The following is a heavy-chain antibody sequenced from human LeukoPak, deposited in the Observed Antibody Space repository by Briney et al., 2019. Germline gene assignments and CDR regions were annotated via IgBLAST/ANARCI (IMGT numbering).Heavy chain of an antibody. Sequence: SETLSLTCAVYGGSFSGFYWSWIRQPPGKGLEWIGEINHSGSANYNPSLKSRVTISVDTSKNQFSLKLSSVTAADTAVYYCARGYYGGYYWGQGTLVTVSS. CDR2: INHSGSA. CDR1: GGSFSGFY. D-gene: IGHD1-26*01. J-gene: IGHJ4*02. V-gene: IGHV4-34*01. CDR3: ARGYYGGYY.